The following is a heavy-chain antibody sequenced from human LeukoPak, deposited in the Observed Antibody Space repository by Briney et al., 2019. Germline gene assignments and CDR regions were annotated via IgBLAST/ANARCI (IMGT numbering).Heavy chain of an antibody. Sequence: GGSLRLSCAASGFTFSSYWIHWVRQAPGKGLVWVSRINSDGSSTTYADSVKGRFTISRDNAKNTLYLQTNSLRAEDTAVYYCAKGVDTATLHGAFDIWGQGTMVTVSS. D-gene: IGHD5-18*01. CDR3: AKGVDTATLHGAFDI. J-gene: IGHJ3*02. CDR1: GFTFSSYW. CDR2: INSDGSST. V-gene: IGHV3-74*01.